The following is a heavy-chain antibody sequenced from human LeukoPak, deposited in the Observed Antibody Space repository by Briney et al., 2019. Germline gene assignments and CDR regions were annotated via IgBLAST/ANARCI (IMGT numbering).Heavy chain of an antibody. D-gene: IGHD6-13*01. V-gene: IGHV1-2*02. J-gene: IGHJ5*02. CDR3: ARDLWAWQQPPNNWFDP. Sequence: ASVKVSCKASGYTFTGYYMHWVRQAPGQGLEWMGWINPNSGGTNYAQKFQGRVTMTRDTSITTIYMELSRLRSDDTAVYYCARDLWAWQQPPNNWFDPWGQGTLVTVSS. CDR2: INPNSGGT. CDR1: GYTFTGYY.